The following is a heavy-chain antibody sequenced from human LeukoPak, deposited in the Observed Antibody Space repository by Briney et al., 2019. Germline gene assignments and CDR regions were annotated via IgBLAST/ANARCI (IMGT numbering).Heavy chain of an antibody. J-gene: IGHJ4*02. CDR1: GFTFSSYE. CDR2: ISSSGSTI. V-gene: IGHV3-48*03. CDR3: ARDGRKWLAPFDY. D-gene: IGHD6-19*01. Sequence: GGSLRLSWAASGFTFSSYEMNWVRQAPGKGLEWVSYISSSGSTIYYADSVKGRFTISRDNAKNSLYLQMNSLRAEDTAVYYCARDGRKWLAPFDYWGQGTLVTVSS.